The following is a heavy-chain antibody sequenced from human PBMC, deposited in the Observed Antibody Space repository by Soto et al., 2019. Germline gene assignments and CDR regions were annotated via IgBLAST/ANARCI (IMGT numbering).Heavy chain of an antibody. CDR2: ISSSGDIP. D-gene: IGHD4-17*01. J-gene: IGHJ4*02. Sequence: EVQLLESGGGLVQPGGSLRLSCAASGFTFTTYAMSWVRQPPGKGLEWVSGISSSGDIPYYADSMKGRFTISRDQSKETVYLQMNSLRAEDTALYYCAKVNSIVGDGDHDYWGQGTLVSVSS. CDR3: AKVNSIVGDGDHDY. V-gene: IGHV3-23*01. CDR1: GFTFTTYA.